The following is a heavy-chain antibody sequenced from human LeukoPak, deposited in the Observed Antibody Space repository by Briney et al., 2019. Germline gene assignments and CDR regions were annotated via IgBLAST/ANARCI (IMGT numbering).Heavy chain of an antibody. CDR2: IYHSGST. V-gene: IGHV4-4*02. CDR3: ASLAAPYYYYMDV. J-gene: IGHJ6*03. D-gene: IGHD6-6*01. Sequence: PSETLSLTCAVSGGSISSSNWWSWVRQPPGKGLEWIGEIYHSGSTNYNPSLKSRVTISVDKSKNQFSLKLSSVTAADTAVYYCASLAAPYYYYMDVWGKGTTVTVSS. CDR1: GGSISSSNW.